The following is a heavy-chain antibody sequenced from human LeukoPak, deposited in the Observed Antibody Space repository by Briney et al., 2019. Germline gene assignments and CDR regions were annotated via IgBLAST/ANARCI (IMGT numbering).Heavy chain of an antibody. J-gene: IGHJ4*02. CDR2: IYYSGST. D-gene: IGHD4-11*01. CDR3: ARRPTGSNYGAFDY. Sequence: SETLSLTCTVSGGSISSSSYYWGWIRQPPGKGLEWIGSIYYSGSTYYNPSLKSRVTISVDTSKNQFSLKLSSVTAADTAVYYCARRPTGSNYGAFDYWGQGTLVTVSS. CDR1: GGSISSSSYY. V-gene: IGHV4-39*01.